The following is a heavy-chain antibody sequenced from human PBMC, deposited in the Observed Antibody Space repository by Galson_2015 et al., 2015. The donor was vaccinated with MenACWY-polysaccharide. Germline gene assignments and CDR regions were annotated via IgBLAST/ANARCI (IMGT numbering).Heavy chain of an antibody. J-gene: IGHJ3*01. D-gene: IGHD2-21*02. CDR2: IKADGSST. V-gene: IGHV3-74*01. Sequence: SLRLSCAASGLTFSSYWMHWVRQAPGEGLVWVSRIKADGSSTTYVDSVKGRFTVSRDNAKNTGYLQMNSLRVEDTAVYYCARDPHCGAGCSIHDAFDVWGQGTKVTVSS. CDR1: GLTFSSYW. CDR3: ARDPHCGAGCSIHDAFDV.